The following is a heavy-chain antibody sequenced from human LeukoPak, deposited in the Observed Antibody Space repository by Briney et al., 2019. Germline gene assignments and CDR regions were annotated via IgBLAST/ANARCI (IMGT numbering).Heavy chain of an antibody. D-gene: IGHD2-21*01. V-gene: IGHV3-23*01. Sequence: GGSLRLSCAASGFTFSSYGMSWVRQAPGKGLEWVSAISGSGGSTYYADSVKGRFTISRDNSKNTLYLQMNSLRAEDTAVYYCAKDFARVPTYYFDYWGQGTLVTVSS. CDR1: GFTFSSYG. J-gene: IGHJ4*02. CDR2: ISGSGGST. CDR3: AKDFARVPTYYFDY.